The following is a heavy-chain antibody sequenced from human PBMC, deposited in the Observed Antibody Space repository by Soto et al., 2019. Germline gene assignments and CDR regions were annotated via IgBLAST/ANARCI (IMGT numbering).Heavy chain of an antibody. D-gene: IGHD2-21*02. CDR1: GYTIPSYG. CDR2: ISAYNGNT. Sequence: ASVTVSCKASGYTIPSYGISWVRQAPGQGLEWMGWISAYNGNTNYTQKLQGRVTMTTDTSTSTAYMELRSLRSDDTAVYYCARDWNCGGDCYRPYYYYGMDVWGQGTTVTVS. CDR3: ARDWNCGGDCYRPYYYYGMDV. J-gene: IGHJ6*02. V-gene: IGHV1-18*01.